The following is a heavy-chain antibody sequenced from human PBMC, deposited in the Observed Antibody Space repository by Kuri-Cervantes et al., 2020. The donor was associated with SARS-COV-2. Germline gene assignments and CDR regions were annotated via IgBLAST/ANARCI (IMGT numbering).Heavy chain of an antibody. CDR2: ISYDGSNK. J-gene: IGHJ6*02. CDR3: ARNVAGQWLDHGQGDLYYYYYGMDV. D-gene: IGHD6-19*01. CDR1: GFTFSSYA. V-gene: IGHV3-30-3*01. Sequence: GGSLRLSCAASGFTFSSYAMHWVRQAPGKGLEWVAVISYDGSNKYYADSVKGRFTISRDNSKNTLYLQMNSLRAEDTAVYYCARNVAGQWLDHGQGDLYYYYYGMDVWGQGTTVTVSS.